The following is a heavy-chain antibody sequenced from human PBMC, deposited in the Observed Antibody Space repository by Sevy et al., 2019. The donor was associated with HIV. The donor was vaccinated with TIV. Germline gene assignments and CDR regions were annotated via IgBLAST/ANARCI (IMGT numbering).Heavy chain of an antibody. D-gene: IGHD2-2*01. J-gene: IGHJ5*02. CDR1: GGSISSSSYY. CDR3: ARQANCSSTSCSMYNWFDP. CDR2: IYYSGST. Sequence: SETLSLTCTVSGGSISSSSYYWGWIRQPPGKGLEWIGSIYYSGSTYYNPSLKSRVTISVDTSTNQFSLKLSSVTAADTAVYYCARQANCSSTSCSMYNWFDPWGQGTLVTVSS. V-gene: IGHV4-39*01.